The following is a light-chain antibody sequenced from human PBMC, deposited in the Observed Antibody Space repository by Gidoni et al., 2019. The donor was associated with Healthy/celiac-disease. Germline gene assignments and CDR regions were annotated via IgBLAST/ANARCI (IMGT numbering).Light chain of an antibody. J-gene: IGKJ4*01. CDR2: AAT. Sequence: IRMTPSPSSLSASTGDRVTITCRASQGISSYLTWYQQKPGKAPKLLIYAATTLQRGVQSRFSGSGSGTDFTLTISCLQSEDFATYYCQQYYSYPPLTFGGGAKVEIK. CDR1: QGISSY. V-gene: IGKV1-8*01. CDR3: QQYYSYPPLT.